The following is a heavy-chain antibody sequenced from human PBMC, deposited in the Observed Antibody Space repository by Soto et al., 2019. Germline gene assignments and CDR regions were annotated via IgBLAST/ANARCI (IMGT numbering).Heavy chain of an antibody. D-gene: IGHD6-19*01. CDR1: GFTFSSYG. V-gene: IGHV3-30*18. CDR3: AKPITSSGLGAYYYYGMDV. J-gene: IGHJ6*02. CDR2: ISYDGSNK. Sequence: GGSLRLSCAASGFTFSSYGMHWVRQAPGKGLEWVAVISYDGSNKYYADSVKGRFTISRDNSKNTLYLQMNSLRAEDTAVYYCAKPITSSGLGAYYYYGMDVWGQGTTVTVSS.